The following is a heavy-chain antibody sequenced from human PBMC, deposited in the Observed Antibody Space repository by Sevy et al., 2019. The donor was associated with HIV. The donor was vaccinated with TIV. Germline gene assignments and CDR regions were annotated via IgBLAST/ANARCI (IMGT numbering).Heavy chain of an antibody. CDR3: ATHAGIAAAGRVFDY. J-gene: IGHJ4*02. CDR1: GFTFSDHY. D-gene: IGHD6-13*01. CDR2: TRNKGDGYTT. V-gene: IGHV3-72*01. Sequence: GGSLRLSCVASGFTFSDHYMEWVRQAPGKGLEWVGRTRNKGDGYTTEYAASVKGRLTISRDESKNSLYVQMNSLKAEDTAVYHCATHAGIAAAGRVFDYWGQGTLVTVSS.